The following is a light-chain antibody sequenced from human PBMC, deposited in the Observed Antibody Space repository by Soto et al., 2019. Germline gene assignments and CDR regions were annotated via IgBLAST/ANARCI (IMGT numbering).Light chain of an antibody. CDR2: AAS. V-gene: IGKV1-39*01. CDR3: QQSYSTPRT. J-gene: IGKJ1*01. CDR1: QSISNF. Sequence: DIQMTQSPSSLSASVGDRVTITCRASQSISNFLNWYQQKPGKAPKLLIYAASSFQSGVPSRFSGSGSATDFTLTISSLQPEDFATYYCQQSYSTPRTFGQGTKVDIK.